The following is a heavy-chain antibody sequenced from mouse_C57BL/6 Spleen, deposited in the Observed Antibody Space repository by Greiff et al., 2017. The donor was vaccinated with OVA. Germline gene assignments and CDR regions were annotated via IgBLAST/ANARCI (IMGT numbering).Heavy chain of an antibody. Sequence: EVQLHQSGPELVKPGASVKLSCKASGYTFTDYYMNWVKQSHGKSLEWIGDINPNNGGTSYNQKFKGKATMTVDKSSSTADMKLRSLTSEDSAVYDWSRSLDGDWCFDVWGTGTTVTVSS. CDR2: INPNNGGT. V-gene: IGHV1-26*01. J-gene: IGHJ1*03. D-gene: IGHD2-3*01. CDR3: SRSLDGDWCFDV. CDR1: GYTFTDYY.